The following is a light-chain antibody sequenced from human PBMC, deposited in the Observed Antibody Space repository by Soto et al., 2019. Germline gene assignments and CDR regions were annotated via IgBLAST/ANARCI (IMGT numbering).Light chain of an antibody. V-gene: IGKV1-39*01. CDR1: QSISSY. J-gene: IGKJ1*01. CDR3: QQSYSSPWT. CDR2: AAS. Sequence: DIQMTQSPSSLSASVRDRVSITCRASQSISSYLNWYQQKPGKAPKLLIYAASSLESGVPSRFSGSGSGTHFTLTISSLQPEDFATYYCQQSYSSPWTFGQGTNMEIK.